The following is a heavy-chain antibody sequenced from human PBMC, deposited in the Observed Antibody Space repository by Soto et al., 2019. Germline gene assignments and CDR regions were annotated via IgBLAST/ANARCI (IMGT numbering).Heavy chain of an antibody. D-gene: IGHD3-3*01. V-gene: IGHV3-23*01. Sequence: EVQLLDSGGGLVQPGGSLRLSCAASGFTFSNYAMTWVRQGPGKGLEWVSGISGSGGRSYYADSVKGRCTISRDNSKSTLYLQLNSLRAEDTAVYYCAKAYFFWSIGQPYYFDCCGQGTMVTVSS. CDR3: AKAYFFWSIGQPYYFDC. J-gene: IGHJ4*02. CDR1: GFTFSNYA. CDR2: ISGSGGRS.